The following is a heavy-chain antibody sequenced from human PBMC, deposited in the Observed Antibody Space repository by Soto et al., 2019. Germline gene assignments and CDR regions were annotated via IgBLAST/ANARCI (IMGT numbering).Heavy chain of an antibody. D-gene: IGHD2-15*01. Sequence: QVQLVQSGAEVKKPGSSVKVSCKAPGGTFSTYAISWVRQAPGQGLEWMGGVIPIFGTPKYAQKFQGRVTITADESTSTDYMELRSLRSEDTAAYYCARSQGGSSSLDIYYYYYYGMDVWGQGTTVTVSS. J-gene: IGHJ6*02. CDR2: VIPIFGTP. CDR3: ARSQGGSSSLDIYYYYYYGMDV. CDR1: GGTFSTYA. V-gene: IGHV1-69*01.